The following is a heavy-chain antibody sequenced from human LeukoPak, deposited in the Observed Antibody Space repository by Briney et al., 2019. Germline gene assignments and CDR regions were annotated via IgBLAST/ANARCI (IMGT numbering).Heavy chain of an antibody. CDR3: ARDAGRGSRGYYGVDY. CDR2: IWYDGSNK. V-gene: IGHV3-33*01. Sequence: GGSLRLSCAASGFTFSGYGMCWVRQAPGKGLEWVAVIWYDGSNKYYADSVKGRFTISRDNSKNTLYLQMNRLRAEDTAVYYCARDAGRGSRGYYGVDYWGQGTLVTVSS. J-gene: IGHJ4*02. D-gene: IGHD3-22*01. CDR1: GFTFSGYG.